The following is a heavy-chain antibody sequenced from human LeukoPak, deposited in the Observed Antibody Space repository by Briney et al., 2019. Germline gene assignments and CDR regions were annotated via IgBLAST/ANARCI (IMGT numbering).Heavy chain of an antibody. CDR2: IKQDGSEK. V-gene: IGHV3-7*01. J-gene: IGHJ5*01. CDR3: ARGGSYSWFDS. Sequence: GGSLRLSCAASGFTFSTYWMSWVRQAPGKGLEWVANIKQDGSEKYYVDSVKGRFTISRDNAKSSLYLQMNSLRAEDTAVYYCARGGSYSWFDSWGQGTPVTVSS. CDR1: GFTFSTYW.